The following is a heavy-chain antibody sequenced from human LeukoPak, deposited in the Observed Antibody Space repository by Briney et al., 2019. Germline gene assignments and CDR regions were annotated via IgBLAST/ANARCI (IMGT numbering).Heavy chain of an antibody. CDR2: MRSDGNIK. Sequence: AGGSLRLSCAASGFTFSSSGMHWVRQAPGKGLEWVTFMRSDGNIKHYADFVKGRFTISRDSSKNTLYLQMNSLRAEDTAVYYCARDLVAYYYDSGDFGYWGQGTLVTVSS. D-gene: IGHD3-22*01. V-gene: IGHV3-30*02. CDR1: GFTFSSSG. CDR3: ARDLVAYYYDSGDFGY. J-gene: IGHJ4*02.